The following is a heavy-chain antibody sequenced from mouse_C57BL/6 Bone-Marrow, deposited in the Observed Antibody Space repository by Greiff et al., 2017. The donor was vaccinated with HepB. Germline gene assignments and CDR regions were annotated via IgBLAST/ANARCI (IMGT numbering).Heavy chain of an antibody. Sequence: VQLKESGGDLVKPGGSLKLSCAASGFTFSSYGMSWVRQTPDKRLEWVATISSGGSYTYYPSSVKGRFTISRDNDKNTLYLQMSSLKSEDTAMYYCARQGDYDEGWYFDVWGTGTTVTVSS. CDR3: ARQGDYDEGWYFDV. CDR1: GFTFSSYG. J-gene: IGHJ1*03. D-gene: IGHD2-4*01. CDR2: ISSGGSYT. V-gene: IGHV5-6*01.